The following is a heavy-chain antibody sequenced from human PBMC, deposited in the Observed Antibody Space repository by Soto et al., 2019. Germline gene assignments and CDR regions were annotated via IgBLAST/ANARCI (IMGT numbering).Heavy chain of an antibody. CDR1: GFTFSSYA. V-gene: IGHV3-30-3*01. J-gene: IGHJ4*02. Sequence: QVQLVESGGGVVQPGRSLRLSCAASGFTFSSYAMHWVRQAPGKGLEWVAVISYDGSNKYYADSVKGRFTISRDNSKNTLYLQMNSLRAEDTAVYYCARAINILTGENDYWGQGPWSPSPQ. CDR2: ISYDGSNK. CDR3: ARAINILTGENDY. D-gene: IGHD3-9*01.